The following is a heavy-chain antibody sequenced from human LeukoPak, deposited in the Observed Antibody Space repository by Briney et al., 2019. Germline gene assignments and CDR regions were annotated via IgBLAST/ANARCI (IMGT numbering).Heavy chain of an antibody. CDR3: TREEQQLGLDY. CDR1: GGSISSSNW. D-gene: IGHD6-13*01. V-gene: IGHV4-4*02. Sequence: SETLSLTCAVSGGSISSSNWWSWVRQPPGKGLEWIGEIYHSGSTNYNPSLKSRVTISVDTSKDQFSLKLSSVTAADTAEYYCTREEQQLGLDYWGQGTLVTVSS. J-gene: IGHJ4*02. CDR2: IYHSGST.